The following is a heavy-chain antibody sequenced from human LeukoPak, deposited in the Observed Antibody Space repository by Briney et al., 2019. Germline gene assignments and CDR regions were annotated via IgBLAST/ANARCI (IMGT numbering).Heavy chain of an antibody. D-gene: IGHD3-22*01. V-gene: IGHV4-34*01. J-gene: IGHJ3*02. Sequence: SETLSLTCAVYGGSFSGYYWSWIRQPPGKGLEWIGEINHSGSANYNPSLKSRVTISVDTSKNQFSLKLSSVTAADTAVYYCARSYDSSGYYSAFDIWGQGTMVTVSS. CDR2: INHSGSA. CDR3: ARSYDSSGYYSAFDI. CDR1: GGSFSGYY.